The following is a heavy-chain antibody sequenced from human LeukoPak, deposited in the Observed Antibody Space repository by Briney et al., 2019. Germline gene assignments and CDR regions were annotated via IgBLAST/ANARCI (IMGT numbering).Heavy chain of an antibody. Sequence: GGSLRLSCAASGFTFSSYEINWVRQAPGKGLEWVSYISSSGSTIYYADSVKGRFTICRDNAKNSLYLQMNSLRAEDTAVYYCAREGYCSSSSCYGAGYYYGMDVWGKGTTVTVSS. D-gene: IGHD2-2*01. CDR3: AREGYCSSSSCYGAGYYYGMDV. V-gene: IGHV3-48*03. J-gene: IGHJ6*04. CDR2: ISSSGSTI. CDR1: GFTFSSYE.